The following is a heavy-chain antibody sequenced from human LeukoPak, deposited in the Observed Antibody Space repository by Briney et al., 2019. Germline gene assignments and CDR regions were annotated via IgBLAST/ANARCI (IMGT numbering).Heavy chain of an antibody. CDR3: ARTTQKWGQGLGY. CDR2: MNPNSGNT. J-gene: IGHJ4*02. CDR1: GYTFTSYD. V-gene: IGHV1-8*01. D-gene: IGHD1-26*01. Sequence: GASVKVSCKASGYTFTSYDINWVRQATGQGLEWMGWMNPNSGNTGYAQKFQGRVTMARNTSISTAYMELSSLRSEDTAVYYCARTTQKWGQGLGYWGQGTLVTVSS.